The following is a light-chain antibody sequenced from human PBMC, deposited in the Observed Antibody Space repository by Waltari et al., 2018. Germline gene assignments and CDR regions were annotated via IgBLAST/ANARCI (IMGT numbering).Light chain of an antibody. J-gene: IGLJ2*01. CDR1: SRDVGGYNY. Sequence: QSALTQPPSASGSPGQSVTISCTGTSRDVGGYNYVSWYQQHPGKAPKLMIYEVSQRPSGVPDRFSGSKSGNTASLTVSGLQAEDEADYYCSSYAGSNNLVVFGGGTKLTVL. CDR2: EVS. V-gene: IGLV2-8*01. CDR3: SSYAGSNNLVV.